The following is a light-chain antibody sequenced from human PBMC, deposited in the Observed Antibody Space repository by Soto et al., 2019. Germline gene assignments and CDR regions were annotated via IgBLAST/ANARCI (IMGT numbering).Light chain of an antibody. Sequence: QSVLTQPPSASGTPGQRVTISCSGSRSNIGSTTVHWYQHLPGTAPKLLTHNDNQWPSGVPDRFSGSKSGTSASLAISGLQSQDEADYYCAAWDDSLKGYVFGTGTKVTVL. CDR1: RSNIGSTT. CDR3: AAWDDSLKGYV. V-gene: IGLV1-44*01. CDR2: NDN. J-gene: IGLJ1*01.